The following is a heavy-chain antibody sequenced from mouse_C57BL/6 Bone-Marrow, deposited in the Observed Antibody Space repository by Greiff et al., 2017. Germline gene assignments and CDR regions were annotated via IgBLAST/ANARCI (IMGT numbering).Heavy chain of an antibody. V-gene: IGHV5-4*03. Sequence: EVKLVESGGGLVKPGGSLKLSCAASGFTFSSYAMYWVSQTPEKRLEWVATISDGGSYTDYPENVKGRFTISRDNAENNMYLQISHLKSEYTAMYYCARYRAIVTPWFAYWGQGTLVTVSA. CDR2: ISDGGSYT. CDR3: ARYRAIVTPWFAY. D-gene: IGHD2-5*01. CDR1: GFTFSSYA. J-gene: IGHJ3*01.